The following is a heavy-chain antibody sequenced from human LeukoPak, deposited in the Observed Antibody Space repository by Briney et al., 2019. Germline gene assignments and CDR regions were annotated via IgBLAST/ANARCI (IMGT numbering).Heavy chain of an antibody. V-gene: IGHV4-59*01. D-gene: IGHD6-19*01. CDR3: ARGIAVAGTLDY. Sequence: SETLSLTCTVSGGSISSYYWSWIRQPPGKGLEWIGYIYYSGSTNYNPSLKSRVTISVDTSKNQFSLKLSSVTAADTAVYYCARGIAVAGTLDYWGQGTLVTVSS. CDR2: IYYSGST. J-gene: IGHJ4*02. CDR1: GGSISSYY.